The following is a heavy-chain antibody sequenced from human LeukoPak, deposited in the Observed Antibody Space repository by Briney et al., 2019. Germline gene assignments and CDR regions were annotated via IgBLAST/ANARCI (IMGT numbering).Heavy chain of an antibody. CDR3: ARDGTYCSSTSCYSDY. D-gene: IGHD2-2*01. V-gene: IGHV3-21*01. J-gene: IGHJ4*02. Sequence: GGSLRLSCAGSGFSVTDFWMHWVRQAPGKGLEWVSSISSSSSYIYYADSVKGRFTISRDTAKNSLYLQMNSLRAEDTAVYYCARDGTYCSSTSCYSDYWGQGTLVTVSS. CDR1: GFSVTDFW. CDR2: ISSSSSYI.